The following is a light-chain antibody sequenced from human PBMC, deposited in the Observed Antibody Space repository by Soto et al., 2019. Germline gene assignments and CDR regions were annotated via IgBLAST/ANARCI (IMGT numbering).Light chain of an antibody. CDR3: QQSYSTPRG. V-gene: IGKV1-39*01. CDR1: QSISSY. Sequence: DIQMTQSPSSLSASVGVRVTITCRASQSISSYLNWYQQKPGKAPKLLIYAAYSLQSGVPSRFSGTRYVTDITLTISSLQPEDFATYYCQQSYSTPRGVVQGTKVDTK. CDR2: AAY. J-gene: IGKJ1*01.